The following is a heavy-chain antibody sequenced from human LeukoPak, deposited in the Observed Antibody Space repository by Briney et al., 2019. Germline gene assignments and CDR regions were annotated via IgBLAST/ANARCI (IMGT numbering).Heavy chain of an antibody. J-gene: IGHJ2*01. V-gene: IGHV4-59*01. CDR1: GGSISTYY. CDR3: ATLTTLTTSWYFDL. Sequence: SETLSLTCTVSGGSISTYYWSWIRQPPGKGLEWIGYVYYTGNTNYNPSLKSRLTVSIDTSKSQFSLKLNSVTAADTAVYYCATLTTLTTSWYFDLWGRGTVVTVSS. D-gene: IGHD4-17*01. CDR2: VYYTGNT.